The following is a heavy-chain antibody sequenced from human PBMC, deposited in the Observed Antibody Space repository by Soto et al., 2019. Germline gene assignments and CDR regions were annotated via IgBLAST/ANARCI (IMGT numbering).Heavy chain of an antibody. V-gene: IGHV1-24*01. CDR1: GYTLAELS. CDR2: FDPEDGET. J-gene: IGHJ4*02. CDR3: ATRRMVRGAISDY. D-gene: IGHD3-10*01. Sequence: ASVTVSCKVSGYTLAELSMHWVRQAPGKGLGWMGGFDPEDGETIYAQKFQGRVTMTEDTSTDTAFMELSSLRSEDTAVYYCATRRMVRGAISDYWGQGTLVIVSA.